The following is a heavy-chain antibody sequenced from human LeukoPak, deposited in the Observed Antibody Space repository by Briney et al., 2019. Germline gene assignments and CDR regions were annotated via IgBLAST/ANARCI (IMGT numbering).Heavy chain of an antibody. CDR3: AREEASAADS. D-gene: IGHD2-2*01. J-gene: IGHJ5*02. V-gene: IGHV4-39*01. Sequence: TETLSLTCTVSGGSISSSNHYWAWIRQPPGKGLEWIGSIYYTGGTFYSPSLRSRVTLNVDASNNQFSLHLKTVTAADTAVYFCAREEASAADSWGQGTLVTVSS. CDR2: IYYTGGT. CDR1: GGSISSSNHY.